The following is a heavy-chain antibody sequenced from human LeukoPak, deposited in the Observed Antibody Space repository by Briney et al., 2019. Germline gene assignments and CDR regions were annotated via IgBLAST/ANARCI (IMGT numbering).Heavy chain of an antibody. Sequence: GGSLRLSCAASGFTFSSYSMNWVRQAPGKGLEWVSSISSSSSYIYYADSVRGRFTISRDNAKNSLYLQMNSLRAEDTAVYYCARDRTTVTTLGWFDPWGQGTLVTVSS. D-gene: IGHD4-17*01. CDR2: ISSSSSYI. J-gene: IGHJ5*02. CDR3: ARDRTTVTTLGWFDP. CDR1: GFTFSSYS. V-gene: IGHV3-21*01.